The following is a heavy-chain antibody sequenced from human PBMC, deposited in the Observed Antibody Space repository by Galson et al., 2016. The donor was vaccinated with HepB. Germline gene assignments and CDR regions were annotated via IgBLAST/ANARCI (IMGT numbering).Heavy chain of an antibody. J-gene: IGHJ4*02. CDR2: IYWDEDR. Sequence: PALVNPTQTLTLTCTFPGFSLSPTDVDVGWIRQPPGKALEWLALIYWDEDRRYSPSLKSRITITKDTSKNHVALTMTNMDPVDTDTYYGAHRASAGTRTPYFDYWGQGTLVTVSS. V-gene: IGHV2-5*02. CDR1: GFSLSPTDVD. D-gene: IGHD6-13*01. CDR3: AHRASAGTRTPYFDY.